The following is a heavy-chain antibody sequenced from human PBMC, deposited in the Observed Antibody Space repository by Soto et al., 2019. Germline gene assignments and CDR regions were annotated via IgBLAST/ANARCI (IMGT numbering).Heavy chain of an antibody. CDR1: GFTFSSYA. CDR2: ISYDGSNK. Sequence: QVQLVESGGGVVQPGRSLRLSCAASGFTFSSYAMHWVRQAPGKGLEWVAVISYDGSNKYYADSVKGRFTISRDNSKNTVYLQMNGLRAEDTAVYYCARDGITMIVVVIGLDYWGQGSLVTVSS. D-gene: IGHD3-22*01. CDR3: ARDGITMIVVVIGLDY. J-gene: IGHJ4*02. V-gene: IGHV3-30-3*01.